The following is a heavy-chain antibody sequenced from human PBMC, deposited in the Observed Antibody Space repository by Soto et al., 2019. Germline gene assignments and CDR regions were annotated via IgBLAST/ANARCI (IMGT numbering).Heavy chain of an antibody. D-gene: IGHD5-12*01. J-gene: IGHJ4*02. CDR3: ARLAGEEDIAY. CDR2: IYYSGST. Sequence: QVQLQESGPGLVKPSQTLSLTCTVSGGSITSGGYYWTWIRQHPGKGLEWIGYIYYSGSTYYNPSIKGRVTISIDTSKNQFSLKPSSVTAADTDVYYCARLAGEEDIAYWGQGTLVTVSS. CDR1: GGSITSGGYY. V-gene: IGHV4-31*03.